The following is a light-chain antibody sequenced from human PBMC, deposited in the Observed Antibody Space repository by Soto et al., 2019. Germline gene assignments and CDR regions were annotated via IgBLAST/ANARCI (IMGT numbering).Light chain of an antibody. CDR1: QSVSSSY. V-gene: IGKV3-20*01. CDR3: QQYGSSPLT. CDR2: GAS. J-gene: IGKJ4*01. Sequence: EIVLTQSPGTLSLPPGERATLSCRASQSVSSSYLAWYQQKPGQAPRLLIYGASSRATGIPDRFSGSGSGTDFTLTISRLEPEDFAVYYCQQYGSSPLTFGGGTNVEI.